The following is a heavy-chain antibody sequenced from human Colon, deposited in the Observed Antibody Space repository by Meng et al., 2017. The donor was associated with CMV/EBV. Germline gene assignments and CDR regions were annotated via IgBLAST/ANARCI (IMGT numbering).Heavy chain of an antibody. Sequence: GESLKISCAASGFTFSNYWMTWLRQAPGRGLELVAHIKEDGSENYFVGSVKGRFAISRDNAKNSLYLQMNSLSAEDTAVYYCARDPYIKAFDIWGQGTMVTVSS. CDR3: ARDPYIKAFDI. J-gene: IGHJ3*02. D-gene: IGHD4-11*01. CDR2: IKEDGSEN. V-gene: IGHV3-7*01. CDR1: GFTFSNYW.